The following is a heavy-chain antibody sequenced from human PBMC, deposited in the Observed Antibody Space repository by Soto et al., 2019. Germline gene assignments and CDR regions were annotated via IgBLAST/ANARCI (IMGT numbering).Heavy chain of an antibody. CDR2: IIPILGTA. D-gene: IGHD3-22*01. J-gene: IGHJ6*02. V-gene: IGHV1-69*01. CDR1: GGTFSSYA. Sequence: QVQLVQSGAEVKKPGSSVKVSCKASGGTFSSYAISWVRQAPGQGLEWMGGIIPILGTANYAQKFQGRVTITADESTSTAYMELSSLRSEDTAVYYCASEYYDSSGYYSKPNYYYYYGMDVWGQGTTVTVSS. CDR3: ASEYYDSSGYYSKPNYYYYYGMDV.